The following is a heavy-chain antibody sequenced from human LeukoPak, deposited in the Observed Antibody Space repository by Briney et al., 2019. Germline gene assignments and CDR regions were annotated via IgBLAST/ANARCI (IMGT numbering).Heavy chain of an antibody. CDR2: IYSGGST. Sequence: PGGSLRLSCAASGFTVNTNYMNWVRQAPGKGLEWVSVIYSGGSTSYADSVKGRFTISRDNSKNTLYPQMNSLRAEDTALYYCARAVAGDYWGQGTLVTVSS. D-gene: IGHD6-19*01. J-gene: IGHJ4*02. CDR3: ARAVAGDY. CDR1: GFTVNTNY. V-gene: IGHV3-66*01.